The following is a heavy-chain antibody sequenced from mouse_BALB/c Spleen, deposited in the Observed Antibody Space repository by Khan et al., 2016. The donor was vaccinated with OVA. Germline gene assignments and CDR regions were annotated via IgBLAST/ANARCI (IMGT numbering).Heavy chain of an antibody. CDR2: IWSDGST. D-gene: IGHD2-12*01. V-gene: IGHV2-2*01. J-gene: IGHJ3*01. CDR3: ARNSYRYDFTY. CDR1: GFSLITYG. Sequence: QVQLKESGPGLVQPSQSLSITCTVSGFSLITYGVHWVRQSPGKGLEWLGVIWSDGSTDYNAAFISRLSITTDNSKSHAFFKMNSLQADDTAIYYCARNSYRYDFTYWGRGTLVTVSA.